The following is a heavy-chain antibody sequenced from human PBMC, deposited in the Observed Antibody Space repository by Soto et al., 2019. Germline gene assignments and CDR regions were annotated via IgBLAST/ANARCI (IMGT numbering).Heavy chain of an antibody. J-gene: IGHJ4*02. Sequence: PSETLSLTCTVSGGSISSGDYYWSWIRQPPGKGLEWIGYIYYSGSTYYNPSLRSRLTISVDTSKNQFSLTLSSVTAADTAVYYCARGGRTIFGRYFDYWGQGTLVTVSS. V-gene: IGHV4-30-4*01. CDR1: GGSISSGDYY. CDR3: ARGGRTIFGRYFDY. CDR2: IYYSGST. D-gene: IGHD3-3*01.